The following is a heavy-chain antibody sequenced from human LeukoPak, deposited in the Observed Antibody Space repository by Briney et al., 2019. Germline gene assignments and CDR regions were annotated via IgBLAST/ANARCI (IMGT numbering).Heavy chain of an antibody. V-gene: IGHV4-59*08. CDR1: GGSISSYY. Sequence: SETLSLTCTVSGGSISSYYWSWIRQPPGKGLEWIGYIYYSGSTNYNPSLKRRVTISIDTSKNQLSLKLSSVTAADTAVYYCARHLRWRTSFSPFDYWGRGTLVTVSS. CDR3: ARHLRWRTSFSPFDY. D-gene: IGHD3/OR15-3a*01. CDR2: IYYSGST. J-gene: IGHJ4*02.